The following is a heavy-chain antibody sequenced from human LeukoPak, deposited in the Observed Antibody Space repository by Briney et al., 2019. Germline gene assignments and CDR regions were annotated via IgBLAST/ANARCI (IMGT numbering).Heavy chain of an antibody. CDR2: ISGSGGTT. V-gene: IGHV3-23*01. D-gene: IGHD2-2*01. CDR1: GFSFSAYV. CDR3: AKGQGYCSSTSCRE. Sequence: GGSLRLSCAASGFSFSAYVMIWVRQAPGKGLECVSAISGSGGTTSYADSVKGRFTISRDNSKNTLYLQMNSLRAEDTAVYYCAKGQGYCSSTSCREWGQGTLVTVSS. J-gene: IGHJ4*02.